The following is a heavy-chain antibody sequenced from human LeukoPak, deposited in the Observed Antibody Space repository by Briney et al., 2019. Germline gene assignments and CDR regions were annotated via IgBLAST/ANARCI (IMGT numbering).Heavy chain of an antibody. J-gene: IGHJ4*02. Sequence: VGSLRLSCGASGFSFTTAWMSWVRQAPGKGLEWVARIKSDGAVDYASPVKGRLTISKDYSKNTLYLQMNSLKVEDTAVYYCVIDDYYDYSGTREADYFDYWGQGTLVTVSS. CDR1: GFSFTTAW. D-gene: IGHD3-22*01. V-gene: IGHV3-15*01. CDR2: IKSDGAV. CDR3: VIDDYYDYSGTREADYFDY.